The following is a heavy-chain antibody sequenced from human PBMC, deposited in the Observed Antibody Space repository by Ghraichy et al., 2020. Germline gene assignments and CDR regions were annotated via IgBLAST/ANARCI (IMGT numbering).Heavy chain of an antibody. CDR3: ARLEGYYYDSGGFSYY. D-gene: IGHD3-22*01. CDR2: IYYSGNT. J-gene: IGHJ4*02. V-gene: IGHV4-39*01. Sequence: SQTLSLTCTVSGGSISSSSYYWGWIRQPPGKGLEWIGSIYYSGNTYYNPSLKSRVTISIDTSKNQFSLKLSSVTAADTAVYYCARLEGYYYDSGGFSYYWGQGALVTASS. CDR1: GGSISSSSYY.